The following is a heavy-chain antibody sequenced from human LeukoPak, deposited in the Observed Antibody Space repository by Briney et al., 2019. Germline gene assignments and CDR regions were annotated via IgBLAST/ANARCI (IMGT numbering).Heavy chain of an antibody. Sequence: GGSLRLSCAASGFTFSGSAMHWVRQASGKGLEWVGRIRSKANSYATAYAASVKGRFTISRDDSKNTAYLQMNSLKTQDTAVYYCTRQEPIGYYYWGQGTLVRVSS. CDR2: IRSKANSYAT. D-gene: IGHD3-22*01. CDR1: GFTFSGSA. CDR3: TRQEPIGYYY. J-gene: IGHJ4*02. V-gene: IGHV3-73*01.